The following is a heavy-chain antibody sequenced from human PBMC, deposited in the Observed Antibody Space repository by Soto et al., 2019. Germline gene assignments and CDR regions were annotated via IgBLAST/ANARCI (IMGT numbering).Heavy chain of an antibody. Sequence: SVKVSCKASGGTFSSYAISWVRQAPGQGLEWMGGIIPIFGTANYAQKFQGRVTITADESTSTAYMELSSLSSEDTAVYYCASHVMVYAIPSYGMDVWGQGTTVTVSS. CDR1: GGTFSSYA. V-gene: IGHV1-69*13. D-gene: IGHD2-8*01. J-gene: IGHJ6*02. CDR3: ASHVMVYAIPSYGMDV. CDR2: IIPIFGTA.